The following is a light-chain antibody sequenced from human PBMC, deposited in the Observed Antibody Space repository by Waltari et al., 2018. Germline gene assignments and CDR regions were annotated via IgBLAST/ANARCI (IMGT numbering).Light chain of an antibody. CDR2: GDN. CDR3: AGWDDSLNGPV. J-gene: IGLJ3*02. Sequence: SELTKPPSTYGNHGKRVTISCSGSLSNIESNTENCYRQLPGTAPKLLIYGDNQRPSGVPDRLSGSKSGTSASLAISGLQSADEADYYCAGWDDSLNGPVFGGGTKLTVL. CDR1: LSNIESNT. V-gene: IGLV1-44*01.